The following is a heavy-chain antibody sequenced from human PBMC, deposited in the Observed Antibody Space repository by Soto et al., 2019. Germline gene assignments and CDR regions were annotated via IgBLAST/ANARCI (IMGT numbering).Heavy chain of an antibody. J-gene: IGHJ6*02. Sequence: QVQLVQSGAEVKKPGASVKVSCKASGYTFTSYDINWVRQATGQGLEWMGWMNPNSGNTGYAQKFQGRVTMTRNTSISTAYMELSSLRSEDTAVYYCVRWGDDLRFLEWLPVYGMDVWGQGTTVTVSS. V-gene: IGHV1-8*01. CDR1: GYTFTSYD. CDR3: VRWGDDLRFLEWLPVYGMDV. CDR2: MNPNSGNT. D-gene: IGHD3-3*01.